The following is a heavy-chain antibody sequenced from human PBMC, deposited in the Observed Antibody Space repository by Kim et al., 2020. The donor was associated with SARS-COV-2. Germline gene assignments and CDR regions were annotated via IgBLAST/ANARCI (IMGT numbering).Heavy chain of an antibody. CDR1: GYSFTSYW. J-gene: IGHJ4*02. D-gene: IGHD1-1*01. CDR3: ARHGRGVPVRGIVDY. V-gene: IGHV5-10-1*01. CDR2: IDPSDSYT. Sequence: GESLKISCKGSGYSFTSYWISWVRQMPGKGLEWMGRIDPSDSYTNYSPSFQGHVTISADKSISTAYLQWSSLKASDTAMYYCARHGRGVPVRGIVDYWGQGTLVTVSS.